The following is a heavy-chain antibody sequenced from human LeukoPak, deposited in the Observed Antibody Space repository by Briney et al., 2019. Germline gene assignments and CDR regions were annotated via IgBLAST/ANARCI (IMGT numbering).Heavy chain of an antibody. CDR1: GYSFTSYW. CDR2: IDPSDSYT. CDR3: ARRRYFDWLYS. V-gene: IGHV5-10-1*01. D-gene: IGHD3-9*01. J-gene: IGHJ5*01. Sequence: GESLKISCKGSGYSFTSYWISWVRQMPGKGLEWMGRIDPSDSYTNYSPSFQGHLTTSADKSISTAYLQWSSLKASDNAMYYCARRRYFDWLYSWGQGTLVTVSS.